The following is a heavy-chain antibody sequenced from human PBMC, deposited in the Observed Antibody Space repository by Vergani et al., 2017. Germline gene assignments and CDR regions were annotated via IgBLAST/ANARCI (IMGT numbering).Heavy chain of an antibody. J-gene: IGHJ5*02. CDR3: ARPGRFLRWFDP. CDR1: GGSFSGYY. Sequence: QVQLQQWGAGLLKPSETLSLTCAVYGGSFSGYYWSWIRQPPGKGLEWIGEINHSGSTNYNPSLKSRVTISVDTSKNQFSLKLSSVTAADTAVSYCARPGRFLRWFDPWGQGTLVTVSS. D-gene: IGHD3-3*01. CDR2: INHSGST. V-gene: IGHV4-34*01.